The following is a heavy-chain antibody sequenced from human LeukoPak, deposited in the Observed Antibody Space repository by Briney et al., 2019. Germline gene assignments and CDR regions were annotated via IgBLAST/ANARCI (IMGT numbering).Heavy chain of an antibody. V-gene: IGHV1-18*04. CDR3: ARDRPVEIYCSSTSCSLAFDI. J-gene: IGHJ3*02. D-gene: IGHD2-2*01. Sequence: GASVKVSCKASGYTFTGYYMHWVRQAPGQGLEWMGWISAYNGNTNYAQKLQGRVTMTTDTSTSTAYMELRSLRSDDTAVYYCARDRPVEIYCSSTSCSLAFDIWGQGTMVTVSS. CDR2: ISAYNGNT. CDR1: GYTFTGYY.